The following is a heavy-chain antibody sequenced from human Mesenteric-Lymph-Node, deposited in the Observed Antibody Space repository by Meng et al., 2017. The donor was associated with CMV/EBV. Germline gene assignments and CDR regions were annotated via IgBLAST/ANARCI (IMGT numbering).Heavy chain of an antibody. D-gene: IGHD1-1*01. CDR2: INGDGSYA. Sequence: GGSLRLSCAASGFTFSSYWMHWVRQTPEQGLVWVSRINGDGSYANYADNVEGRLIISRDNAKNTLYLQMNSLRAEDTGVYYCIRDGHHWNFDYWGQGTQVTVSS. V-gene: IGHV3-74*01. CDR3: IRDGHHWNFDY. J-gene: IGHJ4*02. CDR1: GFTFSSYW.